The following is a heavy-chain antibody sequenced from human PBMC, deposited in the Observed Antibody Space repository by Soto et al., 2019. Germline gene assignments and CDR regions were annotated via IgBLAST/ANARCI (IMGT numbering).Heavy chain of an antibody. CDR3: ARGNWKYGYFDY. CDR1: GFTFSSYA. J-gene: IGHJ4*02. CDR2: IWYDGSNK. V-gene: IGHV3-33*08. Sequence: PGGSLRLSCAASGFTFSSYAMHWVRQAPGKGLEWVAVIWYDGSNKYYADSVKGRFTISRDNSKNTLYLQMNSLSAEDTAVYYCARGNWKYGYFDYWGQGTLVTVSS. D-gene: IGHD1-1*01.